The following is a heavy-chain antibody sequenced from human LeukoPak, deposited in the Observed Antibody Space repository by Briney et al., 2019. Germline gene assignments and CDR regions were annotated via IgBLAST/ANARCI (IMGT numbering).Heavy chain of an antibody. CDR1: GGTFSSYA. J-gene: IGHJ4*02. Sequence: ASVKVSCKASGGTFSSYAISWVRQAPGQGLEWMGGIIPIFGTANYAQKFQDRVTITADESTSTAYMELSSLRSEDTAVYYCARAANWGIRYYFDYWGQGTLVTVSS. V-gene: IGHV1-69*13. CDR3: ARAANWGIRYYFDY. D-gene: IGHD7-27*01. CDR2: IIPIFGTA.